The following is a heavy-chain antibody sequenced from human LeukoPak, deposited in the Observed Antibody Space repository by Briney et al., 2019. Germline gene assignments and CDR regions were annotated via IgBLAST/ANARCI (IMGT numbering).Heavy chain of an antibody. J-gene: IGHJ4*02. CDR3: ARVPYYYDSSGYFGY. Sequence: PGGSLRLSCAASGFTSSSYWMHWVRQAPGKGLVWVSRINTDGSSTSYADSVKGRFTISRDNAKNTLYLQMNSLRAEDTAVYYCARVPYYYDSSGYFGYWGQGTLVTVSS. V-gene: IGHV3-74*01. CDR1: GFTSSSYW. CDR2: INTDGSST. D-gene: IGHD3-22*01.